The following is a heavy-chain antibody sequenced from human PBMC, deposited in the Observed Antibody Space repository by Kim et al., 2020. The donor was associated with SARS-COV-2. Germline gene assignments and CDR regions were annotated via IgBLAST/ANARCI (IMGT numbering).Heavy chain of an antibody. J-gene: IGHJ4*02. Sequence: VKGRLTISRDNSKNTLYLHMNSLKAEDTAVYYCARDPGDGYNIPFFDYWGQGTLVTVSS. CDR3: ARDPGDGYNIPFFDY. V-gene: IGHV3-64*04. D-gene: IGHD5-12*01.